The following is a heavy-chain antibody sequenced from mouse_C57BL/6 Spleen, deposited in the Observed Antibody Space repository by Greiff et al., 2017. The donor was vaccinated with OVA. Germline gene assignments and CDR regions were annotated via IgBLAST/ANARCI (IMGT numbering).Heavy chain of an antibody. D-gene: IGHD2-1*01. CDR1: GYTFTSYG. CDR3: ARSLYYGNHWYFDV. V-gene: IGHV1-58*01. CDR2: IYIGNGYT. J-gene: IGHJ1*03. Sequence: VHVKQSGAELVRPGSSVKMSCKTSGYTFTSYGINWVKQRPGQGLEWIGYIYIGNGYTEYNEKFKGKATLTSDTSSSTAYMQLSSLTSEDSAIYFCARSLYYGNHWYFDVWGTGTTVTVSS.